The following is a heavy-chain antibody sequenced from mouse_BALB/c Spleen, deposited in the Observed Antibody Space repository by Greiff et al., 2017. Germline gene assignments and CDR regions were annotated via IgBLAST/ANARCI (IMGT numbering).Heavy chain of an antibody. J-gene: IGHJ4*01. D-gene: IGHD1-3*01. Sequence: EVKRVESGPGLVKPSQSLSLTCTVTGYSITSDYAWNWIRQFPGNKLEWMGYISYSGSTSYNPSLKSRISITRDTSKNQFFLQLNSVTTEDTATYYCARDGTKGLAMDYWGQGTSVTVSS. CDR1: GYSITSDYA. V-gene: IGHV3-2*02. CDR2: ISYSGST. CDR3: ARDGTKGLAMDY.